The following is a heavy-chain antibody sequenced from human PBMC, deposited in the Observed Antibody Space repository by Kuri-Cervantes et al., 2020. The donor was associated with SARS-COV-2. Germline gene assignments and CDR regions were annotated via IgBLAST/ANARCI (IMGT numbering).Heavy chain of an antibody. V-gene: IGHV3-7*01. CDR3: ARDLNYCSSTSCHDYYYYYMDV. CDR1: GGSISSGDYY. Sequence: ETLSLTCTVSGGSISSGDYYWSWIRQPPGKGLEWVANIKQDGSEKYYVDSVKGRFTISRDNAKNSLYLQMNSLRAEDTAVYYCARDLNYCSSTSCHDYYYYYMDVWGKGTTVTVSS. D-gene: IGHD2-2*01. CDR2: IKQDGSEK. J-gene: IGHJ6*03.